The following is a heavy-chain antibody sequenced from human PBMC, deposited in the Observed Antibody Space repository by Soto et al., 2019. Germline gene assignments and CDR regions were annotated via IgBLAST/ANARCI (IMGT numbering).Heavy chain of an antibody. V-gene: IGHV1-69*13. CDR2: IIPIFGTA. Sequence: SVKVSCKASGGTFSSYAISWVRQAPGQGLEWMGGIIPIFGTANYAQKFQGRVTITADESTSTAYMELSSLRSEDTAVYYCARPTRYYYDSSGQSAWFDPWGQGTMVTVPQ. J-gene: IGHJ5*02. CDR3: ARPTRYYYDSSGQSAWFDP. CDR1: GGTFSSYA. D-gene: IGHD3-22*01.